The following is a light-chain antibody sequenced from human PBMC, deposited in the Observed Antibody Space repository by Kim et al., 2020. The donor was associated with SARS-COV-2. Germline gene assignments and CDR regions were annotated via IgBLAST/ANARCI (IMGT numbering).Light chain of an antibody. CDR1: QSVRSSK. CDR3: QQHGSSPTT. CDR2: DAS. J-gene: IGKJ5*01. Sequence: EIVLTQSPGTVSLSPGERATLSCRASQSVRSSKFAWYQHKPGQGPRLLIYDASTRATGIPDRFSGSGSGTDFTLTISRLEPEDFAVYYCQQHGSSPTTFGQGTRLEIK. V-gene: IGKV3-20*01.